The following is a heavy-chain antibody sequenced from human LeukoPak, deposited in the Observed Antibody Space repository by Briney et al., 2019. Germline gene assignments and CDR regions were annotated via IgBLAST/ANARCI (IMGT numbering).Heavy chain of an antibody. CDR3: AKDSKGAAIFGVVIMD. D-gene: IGHD3-3*01. Sequence: GGSLRLSCAASGFTFNNYAMTWVRQAPGKGLEWVSSISSSGGTTYSADSVKGRFTISRDNSKNTLYLQMNSLRAEDTAVYYCAKDSKGAAIFGVVIMDWGQGTLVTVSS. J-gene: IGHJ4*02. V-gene: IGHV3-23*01. CDR1: GFTFNNYA. CDR2: ISSSGGTT.